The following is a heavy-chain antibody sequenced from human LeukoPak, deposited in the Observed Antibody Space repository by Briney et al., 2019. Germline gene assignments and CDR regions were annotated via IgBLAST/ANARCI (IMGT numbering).Heavy chain of an antibody. Sequence: ASVKVSCKASGYTFTSYGISWVRQAPGQGLEWMGWISAYNGNTNYAQKLQGRVTMTTDTSTSTAYMELRSLRSDDTAVYYCAKLDAHYGSGSHDAFDIWGQGTMVTVSS. CDR2: ISAYNGNT. CDR3: AKLDAHYGSGSHDAFDI. D-gene: IGHD3-10*01. CDR1: GYTFTSYG. J-gene: IGHJ3*02. V-gene: IGHV1-18*01.